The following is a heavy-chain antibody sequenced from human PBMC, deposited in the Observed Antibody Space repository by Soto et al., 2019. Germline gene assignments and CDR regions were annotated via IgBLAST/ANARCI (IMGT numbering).Heavy chain of an antibody. D-gene: IGHD6-6*01. CDR1: GFTFSSYA. Sequence: GGSLRLSCAASGFTFSSYAMSWVRQAPGKGLEWVSAISGSGGSTYYADSVKGRFTISRDNSKNTLYLQMNSLRAEDTAVYYCAKDRRRAARPVRFYFDYWGQGTLVTVSS. J-gene: IGHJ4*02. V-gene: IGHV3-23*01. CDR3: AKDRRRAARPVRFYFDY. CDR2: ISGSGGST.